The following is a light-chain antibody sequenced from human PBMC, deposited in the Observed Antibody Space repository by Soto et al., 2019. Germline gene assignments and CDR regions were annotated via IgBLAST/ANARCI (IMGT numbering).Light chain of an antibody. CDR3: QKYNSYSPLT. Sequence: DIQMTQSPSTLPASVGDRVTITCRANQSISTWLAWYQQKPGKAPNLLIYKASRLETGVPSRFSGSGSGTEFTLTIRFMQTDDFATYYCQKYNSYSPLTFGGGTKVDIK. CDR1: QSISTW. J-gene: IGKJ4*01. CDR2: KAS. V-gene: IGKV1-5*03.